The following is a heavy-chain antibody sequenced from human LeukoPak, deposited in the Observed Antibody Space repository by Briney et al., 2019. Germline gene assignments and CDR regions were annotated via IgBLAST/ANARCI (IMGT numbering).Heavy chain of an antibody. CDR2: INGSGSKT. CDR3: TKAPPGKFGP. V-gene: IGHV3-23*01. CDR1: GFTFSSYA. J-gene: IGHJ5*02. D-gene: IGHD3-10*01. Sequence: GGSLRLSCAASGFTFSSYAMNWVRQAPGKGLEWVSAINGSGSKTYYADSVKGRFTISRDNSKNTLYLQMNSLRAEDTALYYCTKAPPGKFGPWGQGTLVTVSS.